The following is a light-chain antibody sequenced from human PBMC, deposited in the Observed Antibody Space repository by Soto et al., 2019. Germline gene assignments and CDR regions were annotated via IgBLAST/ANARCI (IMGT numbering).Light chain of an antibody. CDR3: QQRNSWPLT. J-gene: IGKJ4*01. CDR1: QSVFTS. Sequence: EIVLTQSPDTLSLSPGERATLSCRASQSVFTSLAWFQQKPGQAPKLLISDTSNRASGIPARFSGSGSGTDFTLTISSLEPEDFAVYYCQQRNSWPLTFGGGTKVEIK. CDR2: DTS. V-gene: IGKV3-11*01.